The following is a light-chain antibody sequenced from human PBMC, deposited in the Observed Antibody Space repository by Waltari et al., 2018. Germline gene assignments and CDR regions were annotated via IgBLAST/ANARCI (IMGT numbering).Light chain of an antibody. J-gene: IGKJ1*01. CDR1: QSVDSK. CDR3: HQYNNWPRT. CDR2: GAS. V-gene: IGKV3-15*01. Sequence: LVMTHSSATLSVSPGERATLSCRPSQSVDSKFAWYQQKPGQAPRLLIYGASTRATGIPARFSGSGAGTEFTLTISSLQSEDFAVYYCHQYNNWPRTFGQGTKVEIK.